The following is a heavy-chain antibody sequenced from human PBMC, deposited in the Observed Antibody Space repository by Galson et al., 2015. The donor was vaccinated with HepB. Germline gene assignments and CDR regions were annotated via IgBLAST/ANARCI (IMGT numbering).Heavy chain of an antibody. D-gene: IGHD4-17*01. J-gene: IGHJ4*02. CDR2: IYYTGTT. V-gene: IGHV4-30-4*07. CDR3: ARKTTVTTIDY. Sequence: SPGKGLEWIGYIYYTGTTYYNPSLKSRITISVDTSKNQFSLKLRSVTAADTAVYYCARKTTVTTIDYWGQGTLVTVSS.